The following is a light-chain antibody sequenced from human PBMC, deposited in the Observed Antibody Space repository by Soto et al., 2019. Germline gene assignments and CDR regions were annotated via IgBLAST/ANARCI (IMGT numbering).Light chain of an antibody. CDR3: ATWDGSLSAVV. CDR1: SSNIGNNF. Sequence: QSVWTQPPSVSAAPGQKVTISCSGSSSNIGNNFVSWYQQLPGTAPKLLIYDNDKRPSGIPDRFSGSKSGTSATLGITGLQTGDEADYYCATWDGSLSAVVFGGGTKVTVL. CDR2: DND. V-gene: IGLV1-51*01. J-gene: IGLJ2*01.